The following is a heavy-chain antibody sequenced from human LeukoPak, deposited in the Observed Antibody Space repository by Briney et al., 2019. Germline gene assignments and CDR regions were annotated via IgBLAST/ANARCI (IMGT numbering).Heavy chain of an antibody. J-gene: IGHJ4*02. CDR2: IYYSGST. CDR3: ARLPYDSSGYYPGDDY. Sequence: SQTLSLTCTVSGGSISSGGYYWSWIRQHPGKGLEWIGYIYYSGSTYYNPSLKSRVTISVDTPKNQFSLKLSSVTAADTAVYYCARLPYDSSGYYPGDDYWGQGTLVTVSS. V-gene: IGHV4-31*03. D-gene: IGHD3-22*01. CDR1: GGSISSGGYY.